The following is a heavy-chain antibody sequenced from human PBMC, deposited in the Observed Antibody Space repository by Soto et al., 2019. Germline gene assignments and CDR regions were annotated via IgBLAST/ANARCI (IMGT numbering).Heavy chain of an antibody. CDR1: GYTFTGYY. CDR2: INPNSGGT. J-gene: IGHJ4*02. CDR3: ARAGFRNYRGGPVGY. V-gene: IGHV1-2*02. Sequence: ASVKVSCKASGYTFTGYYMHWVRQSPGQGLEWMGWINPNSGGTNYAQKFQGRVTMTRDTSISTAYMELSRLRSDDTAVYYCARAGFRNYRGGPVGYWGQGTLVTVSS. D-gene: IGHD3-16*01.